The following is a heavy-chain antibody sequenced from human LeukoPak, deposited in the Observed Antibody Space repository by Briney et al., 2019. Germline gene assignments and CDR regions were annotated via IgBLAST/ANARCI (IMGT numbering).Heavy chain of an antibody. CDR3: ARENSGDTATDAFDI. CDR2: IIPIFGTA. V-gene: IGHV1-69*05. D-gene: IGHD5-18*01. J-gene: IGHJ3*02. CDR1: GGTFSSYA. Sequence: SVKVSCKASGGTFSSYAISWVRQAPGQGLEWMGGIIPIFGTANYAQKFQGRVTITTNESTSTAYMELSSLRSEDTAVYYCARENSGDTATDAFDIWSQGTMVTVSS.